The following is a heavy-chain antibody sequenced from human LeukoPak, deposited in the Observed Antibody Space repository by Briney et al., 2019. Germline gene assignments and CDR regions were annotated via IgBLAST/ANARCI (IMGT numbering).Heavy chain of an antibody. D-gene: IGHD6-13*01. Sequence: GGSLRLSCAASGFTFSSYTMNWVRQAPGKGLEWVSGISAPGGSTYYADSVKGRFTISRDNSKNTLYLQMNSLRAEDTAVYYCAKARGSSWYYFDYWGQGTLVTVSS. J-gene: IGHJ4*02. CDR1: GFTFSSYT. CDR3: AKARGSSWYYFDY. V-gene: IGHV3-23*01. CDR2: ISAPGGST.